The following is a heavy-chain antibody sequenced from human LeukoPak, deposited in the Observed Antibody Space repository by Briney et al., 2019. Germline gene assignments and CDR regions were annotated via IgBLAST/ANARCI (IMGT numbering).Heavy chain of an antibody. J-gene: IGHJ5*02. CDR3: ARPGITGTEFDP. Sequence: GASVKVSCKASGYTFTGYYMHWVRQAPGQGLEWMGWINPNSGGTNYAQKFEGRVTMTRDTSVSTAYMELSRLRSDDTAVYYCARPGITGTEFDPWGQGTLVIVSS. D-gene: IGHD1/OR15-1a*01. CDR1: GYTFTGYY. V-gene: IGHV1-2*02. CDR2: INPNSGGT.